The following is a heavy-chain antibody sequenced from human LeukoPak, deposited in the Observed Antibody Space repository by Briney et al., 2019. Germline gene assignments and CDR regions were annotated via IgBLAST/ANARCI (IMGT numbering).Heavy chain of an antibody. J-gene: IGHJ4*02. Sequence: PSETLSLTCTVSGVSISSSNSYWGWIRQPPGKGLEWIGSIYYSGNTYYNASLKSQVSISIDTSKNQFSLRLTSVTAADSAVYYCARQTGSGLFILPGGQGTLVTVSS. CDR2: IYYSGNT. V-gene: IGHV4-39*01. CDR3: ARQTGSGLFILP. CDR1: GVSISSSNSY. D-gene: IGHD3/OR15-3a*01.